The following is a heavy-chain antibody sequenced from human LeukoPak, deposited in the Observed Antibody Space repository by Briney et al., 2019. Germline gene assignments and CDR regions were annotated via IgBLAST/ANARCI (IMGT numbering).Heavy chain of an antibody. CDR2: IYSGGST. CDR1: GFTVSSNY. J-gene: IGHJ4*02. CDR3: ARDPTDKYSKDDTY. Sequence: PGGSLRLSCAASGFTVSSNYMSWVRQAPGKGLEWVSVIYSGGSTYYADSVKGRFTISRDNSKNTLYLQMNSLRAEDTAVYHCARDPTDKYSKDDTYWGQGTLVTVSS. D-gene: IGHD4-11*01. V-gene: IGHV3-66*01.